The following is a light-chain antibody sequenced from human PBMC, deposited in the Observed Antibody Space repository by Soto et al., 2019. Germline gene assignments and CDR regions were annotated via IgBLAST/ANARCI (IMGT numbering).Light chain of an antibody. J-gene: IGKJ1*01. Sequence: DIQVTQSPSSLSSSVGDRVTITCRASENVDTYVNWYQQIPGKAPSLLISAASTLQSGAPSRFRGSGSVTSFSLTIDSLQPEDFAVYYCQQTYSTPPTFGQGTKVEVK. V-gene: IGKV1-39*01. CDR2: AAS. CDR3: QQTYSTPPT. CDR1: ENVDTY.